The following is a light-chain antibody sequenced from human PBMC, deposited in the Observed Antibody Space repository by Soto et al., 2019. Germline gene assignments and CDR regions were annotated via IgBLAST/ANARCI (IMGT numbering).Light chain of an antibody. Sequence: EIVLTQSPGTLSLSPGERATLSCRASQSVSSSYLAWYQQKPGQAPRLLIYGASSRATGIPDRFSGSGSGIDFTLTISRLEPEDFAVYYCKQYGSSPGTFGGGTKVEIK. CDR2: GAS. CDR1: QSVSSSY. CDR3: KQYGSSPGT. V-gene: IGKV3-20*01. J-gene: IGKJ4*01.